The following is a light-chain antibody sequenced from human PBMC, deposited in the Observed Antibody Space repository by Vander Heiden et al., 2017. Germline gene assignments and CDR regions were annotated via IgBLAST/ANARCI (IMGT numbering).Light chain of an antibody. CDR2: WAA. V-gene: IGKV4-1*01. CDR1: QSVLYSPNNKNY. Sequence: DFVMTQAPDLLAGSLGETATINCKSSQSVLYSPNNKNYLAWYQQKPGQPPKLLIYWAATRESGVPDRFSGSGSGTDFSLTISSLQAEDVAVYYCQQYYSTPYTFGQGTKVEIK. J-gene: IGKJ2*01. CDR3: QQYYSTPYT.